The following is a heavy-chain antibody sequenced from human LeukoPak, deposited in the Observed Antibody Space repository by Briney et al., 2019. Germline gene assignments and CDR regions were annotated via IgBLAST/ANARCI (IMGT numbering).Heavy chain of an antibody. CDR3: ARHMSGSRVFDY. D-gene: IGHD1-26*01. CDR2: IYSTGHT. Sequence: SETLSLTCTVSGGSVSNYYWGWVRQPPGKGLEWIANIYSTGHTYHNPSLKSRVTISVDTSKNQFSLRLISVTAPDTAIYYCARHMSGSRVFDYWGQGALVTVSS. V-gene: IGHV4-39*01. J-gene: IGHJ4*02. CDR1: GGSVSNYY.